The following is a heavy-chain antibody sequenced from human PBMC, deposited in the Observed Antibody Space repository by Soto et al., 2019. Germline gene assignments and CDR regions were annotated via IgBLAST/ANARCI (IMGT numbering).Heavy chain of an antibody. CDR2: ISGGDGRST. CDR3: TTEGLRFFSGVLN. J-gene: IGHJ4*02. V-gene: IGHV3-23*01. D-gene: IGHD4-17*01. Sequence: GGSLRLSCAASGFTFSDYAMSWVRQTPGKGLEWVSAISGGDGRSTYYADSVKGRFTISRDTSENTLYLQMNSLKTEDTAVYYCTTEGLRFFSGVLNRGQGTLVTVSS. CDR1: GFTFSDYA.